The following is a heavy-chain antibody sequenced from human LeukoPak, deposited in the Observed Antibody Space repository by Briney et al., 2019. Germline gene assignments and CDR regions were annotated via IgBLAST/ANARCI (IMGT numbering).Heavy chain of an antibody. CDR3: ARDRKAAQALYVRTTVSPWFDP. CDR1: GYTFTGYY. Sequence: VASVKVSCKAPGYTFTGYYMHWVRQAPGQGLEWMGWINPNSGGTNYAQKFQGRVTMTRDTSISTAYMELSRLRSDDTAVYYCARDRKAAQALYVRTTVSPWFDPWGQGTLVTVSS. V-gene: IGHV1-2*02. CDR2: INPNSGGT. J-gene: IGHJ5*02. D-gene: IGHD4-4*01.